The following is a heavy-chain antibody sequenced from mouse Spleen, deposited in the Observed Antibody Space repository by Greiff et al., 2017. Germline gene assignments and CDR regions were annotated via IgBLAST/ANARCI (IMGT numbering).Heavy chain of an antibody. V-gene: IGHV1-53*01. CDR2: IIPRNGGT. D-gene: IGHD1-1*01. Sequence: QVHVKQSGTELVKPGASVKLSCTASGYTFTGYWMNWVKQRPGQGLEWIGNIIPRNGGTNYNEKFKGKATLTVDKSSSTAYMQLSSLTSEDTAVYYCVNGSSSQGLAYWGQGTLVTVSA. CDR1: GYTFTGYW. CDR3: VNGSSSQGLAY. J-gene: IGHJ3*01.